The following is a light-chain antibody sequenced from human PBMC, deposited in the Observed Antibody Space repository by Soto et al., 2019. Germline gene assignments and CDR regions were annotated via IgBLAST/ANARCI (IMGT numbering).Light chain of an antibody. CDR3: QQYGSSPQT. CDR1: QSVSSSY. CDR2: GAS. V-gene: IGKV3-20*01. J-gene: IGKJ1*01. Sequence: EIVLTQSPGTLSLSPGERATLSCRPSQSVSSSYLAWYQQKPGQAPRLLIYGASDRATGIPDRFTGSGSGTDFTLTINRLEPEDFAVYFCQQYGSSPQTFGQGTNVDSK.